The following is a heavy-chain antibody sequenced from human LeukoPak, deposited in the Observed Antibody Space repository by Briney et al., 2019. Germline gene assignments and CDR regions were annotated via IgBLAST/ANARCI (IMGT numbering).Heavy chain of an antibody. CDR1: GYTFTSYY. Sequence: ASVKVSCKASGYTFTSYYMHWVRQAPGQGLEWMGIINPSGGSTSYAQKFQGRVTMTRNTAISTAYMELSSLTSEDTAVYYCATTLRNKPPWGQGTLVTVSS. D-gene: IGHD5-12*01. V-gene: IGHV1-46*01. J-gene: IGHJ4*02. CDR2: INPSGGST. CDR3: ATTLRNKPP.